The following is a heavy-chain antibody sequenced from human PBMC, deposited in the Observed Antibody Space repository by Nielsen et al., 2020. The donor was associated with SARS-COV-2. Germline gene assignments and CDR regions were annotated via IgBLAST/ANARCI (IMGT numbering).Heavy chain of an antibody. CDR3: TREGRQQLFYYYYYGMDV. J-gene: IGHJ6*02. Sequence: WIRQPPGKGLEWVGFIRSKAYGGTTEYAASVEGRFTISRDDSKSIAYLQMNSLKTEDTAVYYCTREGRQQLFYYYYYGMDVWGQGTTVTVSS. V-gene: IGHV3-49*02. CDR2: IRSKAYGGTT. D-gene: IGHD6-13*01.